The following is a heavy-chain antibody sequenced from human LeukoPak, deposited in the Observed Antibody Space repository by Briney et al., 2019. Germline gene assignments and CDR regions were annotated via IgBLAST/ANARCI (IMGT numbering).Heavy chain of an antibody. J-gene: IGHJ4*02. Sequence: PGGSLRLSCAASGFTFSSYAMHWVRQAPGKGLEWVAVISYDGSNKYYADSVKGRFTLSRDNSQSTLYLQMDSLRTGDTAIYYCAKQIDGSGTFLYPKYFDYWGQGTLVTVSS. CDR1: GFTFSSYA. CDR3: AKQIDGSGTFLYPKYFDY. V-gene: IGHV3-30*04. D-gene: IGHD3-10*01. CDR2: ISYDGSNK.